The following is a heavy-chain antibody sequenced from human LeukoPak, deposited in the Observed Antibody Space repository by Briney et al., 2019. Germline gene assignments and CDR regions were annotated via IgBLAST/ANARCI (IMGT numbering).Heavy chain of an antibody. V-gene: IGHV3-53*01. J-gene: IGHJ4*02. Sequence: GGSLRLSCAASGFIFSSRYMNWVRQAPGKGLEWVSVMYSGGRSYYADSVKGRFTISRDKSKKTLYLQLNSLKAEDTAVYYCASRITLVRGGFDSWGQGTLVTVSS. CDR1: GFIFSSRY. D-gene: IGHD3-10*01. CDR3: ASRITLVRGGFDS. CDR2: MYSGGRS.